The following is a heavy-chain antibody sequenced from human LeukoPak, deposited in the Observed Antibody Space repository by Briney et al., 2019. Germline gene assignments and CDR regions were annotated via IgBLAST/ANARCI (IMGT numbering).Heavy chain of an antibody. CDR3: ARGALRDDAFDI. V-gene: IGHV3-21*01. J-gene: IGHJ3*02. Sequence: GGSLRLSCAASGFTFSSYSMNWVRQAPGKGLEWVSSISSSSSDIYYADPVKGRFTISRDNAKNSLYLQMNSLRAEDTAVYYCARGALRDDAFDIWGQGTMVTVSS. D-gene: IGHD4-17*01. CDR1: GFTFSSYS. CDR2: ISSSSSDI.